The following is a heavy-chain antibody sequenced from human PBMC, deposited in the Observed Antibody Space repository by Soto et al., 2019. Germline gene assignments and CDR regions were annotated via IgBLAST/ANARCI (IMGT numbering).Heavy chain of an antibody. CDR2: ISAYNGNT. CDR1: GYTFTSYG. CDR3: ARDFYDFWSGYEVDYFDY. D-gene: IGHD3-3*01. Sequence: ASVKVSCKASGYTFTSYGISWVRLAPGQGLEWMGWISAYNGNTNYAQKLQGRVTMTTDTSTSTAYMELRSLRSDDTAVYYCARDFYDFWSGYEVDYFDYWGQGTLVTVSS. J-gene: IGHJ4*02. V-gene: IGHV1-18*01.